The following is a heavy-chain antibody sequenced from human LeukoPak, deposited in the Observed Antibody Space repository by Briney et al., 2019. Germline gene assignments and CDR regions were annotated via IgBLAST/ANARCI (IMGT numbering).Heavy chain of an antibody. D-gene: IGHD3-10*01. CDR2: IKQDGSEK. CDR3: ARGRSIDY. Sequence: GGSLRLSCAASGLTFSSYWMSWVRQAPGKGLEWVANIKQDGSEKYYVDSVKGRFTISRDNAKNSLYLQMNSLRAEDTAVYYCARGRSIDYWGQGTLVTVSS. J-gene: IGHJ4*02. V-gene: IGHV3-7*05. CDR1: GLTFSSYW.